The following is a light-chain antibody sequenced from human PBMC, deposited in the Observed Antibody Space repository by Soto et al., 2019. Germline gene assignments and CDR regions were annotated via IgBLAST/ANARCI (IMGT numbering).Light chain of an antibody. J-gene: IGKJ1*01. Sequence: EIVLTQSPGTLSLSPGERATLSCRASQSVSNYLAWYQQKPGQAPRLLIYGASRRATVIPDRFSGSGSGTDFTLTISRLEPEDFAVYYCQQYYSIVTFGQGTKVEIK. CDR1: QSVSNY. CDR3: QQYYSIVT. V-gene: IGKV3-20*01. CDR2: GAS.